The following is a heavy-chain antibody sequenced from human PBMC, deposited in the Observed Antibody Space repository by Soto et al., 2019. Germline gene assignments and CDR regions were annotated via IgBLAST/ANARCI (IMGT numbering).Heavy chain of an antibody. J-gene: IGHJ5*02. CDR2: IFHRGST. CDR1: GGSISGCNW. Sequence: QVRLQESGPGLVKPSGTLSLTCVVSGGSISGCNWWSWVRQPPGRGLEWIGEIFHRGSTNHNPSLRSLVTIAIDMSENQFSLKLSSLTAADTALYDCASDLYNSSWYWFDPWGQGTLVTVSS. V-gene: IGHV4-4*02. D-gene: IGHD6-13*01. CDR3: ASDLYNSSWYWFDP.